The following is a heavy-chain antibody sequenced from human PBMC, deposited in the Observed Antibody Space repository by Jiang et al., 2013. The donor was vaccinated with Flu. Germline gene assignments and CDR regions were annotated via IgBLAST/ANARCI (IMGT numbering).Heavy chain of an antibody. Sequence: VQLVESGAEVKKPGASVKVSCKASGYTFTTNYIHWVRQAPGQGLEWLGVINPGDGSTTYPQKFQDRVTMTRDTSTSTVYIELTSLNFEDTAMYYCARDLARNRNFWGQGSLVTVSS. CDR3: ARDLARNRNF. J-gene: IGHJ4*02. CDR1: GYTFTTNY. CDR2: INPGDGST. V-gene: IGHV1-46*01. D-gene: IGHD1-14*01.